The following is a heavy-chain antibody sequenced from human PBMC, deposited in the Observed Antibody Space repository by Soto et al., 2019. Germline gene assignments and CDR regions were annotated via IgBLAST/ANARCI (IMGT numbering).Heavy chain of an antibody. CDR1: GYTFTSYG. J-gene: IGHJ4*02. Sequence: QVQLVQSGAEVKKPGASVKVSCKASGYTFTSYGISWVRQAPGQGLEWMGWISAYNGNTNYAQKLQGRVTMTTGTSTSTADMELRSLISADTAVYYCARGDIGTTVAPWWGQGTLVTVSS. V-gene: IGHV1-18*01. D-gene: IGHD4-17*01. CDR2: ISAYNGNT. CDR3: ARGDIGTTVAPW.